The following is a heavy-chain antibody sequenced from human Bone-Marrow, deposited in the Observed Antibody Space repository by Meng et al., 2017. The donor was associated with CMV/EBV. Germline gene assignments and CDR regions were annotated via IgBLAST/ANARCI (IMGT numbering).Heavy chain of an antibody. CDR2: IWYDGSNK. J-gene: IGHJ6*02. D-gene: IGHD2-2*01. V-gene: IGHV3-33*01. CDR3: ARDLEGFLPAAINYYGMDV. Sequence: GESLKISCAASGSTFSRFGMHWVRQAPGKGLEWVAVIWYDGSNKYYADSGKGRFTNSRDNAKNSLYLQMNSLRAEDTAVYYCARDLEGFLPAAINYYGMDVWGQGTTVTVSS. CDR1: GSTFSRFG.